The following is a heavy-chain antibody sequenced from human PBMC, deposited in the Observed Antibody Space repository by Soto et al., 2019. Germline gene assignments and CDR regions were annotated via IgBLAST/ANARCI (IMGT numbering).Heavy chain of an antibody. CDR2: IIPIFGTA. CDR3: ARGAITIFGVVPTSWFDP. V-gene: IGHV1-69*13. J-gene: IGHJ5*02. D-gene: IGHD3-3*01. Sequence: SVKVSCKASGGTFSSYAISWVRQAPGQGLEWMGGIIPIFGTANYAQKFQGRVTITADESTSTAYMELSSLRSEDTAVYYCARGAITIFGVVPTSWFDPWGQGTLVTVSS. CDR1: GGTFSSYA.